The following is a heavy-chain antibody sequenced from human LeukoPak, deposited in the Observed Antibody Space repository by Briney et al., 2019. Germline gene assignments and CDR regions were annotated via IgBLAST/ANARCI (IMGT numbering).Heavy chain of an antibody. CDR3: SKMSCSGGSCYSDD. CDR2: TRSKGYGGIT. J-gene: IGHJ4*02. D-gene: IGHD2-15*01. Sequence: PGGSLRLSCTTSGFTFGDYAMSWVRQAPGKGLEWIGFTRSKGYGGITEYAASVKGRFTISRDDSKSIAYLQMNSLKTEDTAVYSCSKMSCSGGSCYSDDWGQGTLVTVSS. CDR1: GFTFGDYA. V-gene: IGHV3-49*04.